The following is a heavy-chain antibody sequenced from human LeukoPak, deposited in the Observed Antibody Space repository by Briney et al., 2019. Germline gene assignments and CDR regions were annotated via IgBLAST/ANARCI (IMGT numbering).Heavy chain of an antibody. J-gene: IGHJ4*02. CDR2: ISYDGSNK. V-gene: IGHV3-30*18. Sequence: PGGSLRPSCAASGFTFSSYGMHWVRQAPGKGLEWVAVISYDGSNKYYADSVKGRFTISRDNSKNTLYLQMNSLRAEDTAVYYCAKVYDGDAYFDYWGQGTLVTVPS. CDR3: AKVYDGDAYFDY. CDR1: GFTFSSYG. D-gene: IGHD4-17*01.